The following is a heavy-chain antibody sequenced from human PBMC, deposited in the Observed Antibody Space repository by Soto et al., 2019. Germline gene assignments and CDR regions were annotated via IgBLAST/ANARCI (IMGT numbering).Heavy chain of an antibody. Sequence: PGGSLRVSCAASGFTFSNAWMNWVRPAPGKGLEWVGRIKGKTDGGTTDYAAPVKGRFTISRDDSKNTLYLQMNSLKTEDTAVYYCTTVPEITIFGGIPYYFDYWGQGTLVTVSS. V-gene: IGHV3-15*07. J-gene: IGHJ4*02. D-gene: IGHD3-3*01. CDR2: IKGKTDGGTT. CDR1: GFTFSNAW. CDR3: TTVPEITIFGGIPYYFDY.